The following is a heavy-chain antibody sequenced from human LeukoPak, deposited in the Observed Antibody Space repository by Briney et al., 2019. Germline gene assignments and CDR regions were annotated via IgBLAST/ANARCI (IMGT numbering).Heavy chain of an antibody. V-gene: IGHV3-53*01. J-gene: IGHJ4*02. CDR1: GFTFSSYW. CDR2: IYSGGST. CDR3: ASPGGEPFDY. D-gene: IGHD3-16*01. Sequence: PGGSLRLSCAASGFTFSSYWMSWVRQAPGKGLEWVSVIYSGGSTYYADSVKGRFTISRDNSKNTLYLQMNSLRAEDTAVYYCASPGGEPFDYWGQGTLVTVSS.